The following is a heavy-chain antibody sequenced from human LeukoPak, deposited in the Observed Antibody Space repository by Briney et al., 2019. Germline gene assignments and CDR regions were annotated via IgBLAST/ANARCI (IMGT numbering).Heavy chain of an antibody. Sequence: ASVKVSCKASGYTFTDYYIHWVRQAPGQGLEWMGWLNPRSGDTEYAKKFQGRVTMTRDTSISTAYMELSRLRSDDTAVYYCARGSRDGYCSSTSCYGGDYWGQGTLVTVSS. V-gene: IGHV1-2*02. D-gene: IGHD2-2*03. J-gene: IGHJ4*02. CDR1: GYTFTDYY. CDR2: LNPRSGDT. CDR3: ARGSRDGYCSSTSCYGGDY.